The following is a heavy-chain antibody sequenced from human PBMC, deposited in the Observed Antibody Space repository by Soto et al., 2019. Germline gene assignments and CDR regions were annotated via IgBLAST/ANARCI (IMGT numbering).Heavy chain of an antibody. CDR3: AKGATPGLTPAFDY. CDR1: GFTFSDYY. Sequence: GGSLRLSCAVSGFTFSDYYMSWIRQAPGKGLEWVSYISSSGSTIYYADSVKGRFTISRDNAKNSLYLQMNSLRAEDTAVYYCAKGATPGLTPAFDYWGQGTLVTVSS. V-gene: IGHV3-11*01. J-gene: IGHJ4*02. D-gene: IGHD5-12*01. CDR2: ISSSGSTI.